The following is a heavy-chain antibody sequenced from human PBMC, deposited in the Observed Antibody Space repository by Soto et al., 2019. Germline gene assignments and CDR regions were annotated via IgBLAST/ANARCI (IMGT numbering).Heavy chain of an antibody. J-gene: IGHJ5*02. CDR3: ARRGRYCSGGSCYANNDLFDP. V-gene: IGHV5-51*01. Sequence: PGESLKISCKGSGYSFTSYWIGWVRQMPGKGLEWMGIIYPGDSDTRYSPSFQGQVTISADKSISTAYLQWSSLKASDTAMYYCARRGRYCSGGSCYANNDLFDPRGQRTPVTVSS. CDR2: IYPGDSDT. CDR1: GYSFTSYW. D-gene: IGHD2-15*01.